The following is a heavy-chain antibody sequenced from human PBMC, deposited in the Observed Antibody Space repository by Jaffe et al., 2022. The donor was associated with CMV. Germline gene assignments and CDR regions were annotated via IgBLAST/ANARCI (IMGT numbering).Heavy chain of an antibody. CDR3: ARHRGIVGATGTFDY. J-gene: IGHJ4*02. CDR1: GGSISSSSYY. Sequence: QLQLQESGPGLVKPSETLSLTCTVSGGSISSSSYYWGWIRQPPGKGLEWIGSIYYSGSTYYNPSLKSRVTISVDTSKNQFSLKLSSVTAADTAVYYCARHRGIVGATGTFDYWGQGTLVTVSS. V-gene: IGHV4-39*01. CDR2: IYYSGST. D-gene: IGHD1-26*01.